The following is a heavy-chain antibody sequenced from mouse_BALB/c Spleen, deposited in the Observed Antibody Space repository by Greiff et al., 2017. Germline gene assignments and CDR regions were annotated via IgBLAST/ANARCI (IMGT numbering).Heavy chain of an antibody. V-gene: IGHV5-12-2*01. CDR1: GFTFSSYT. CDR2: ISNGGGST. J-gene: IGHJ3*01. CDR3: ARLGITTVADTGGWFAY. Sequence: EVQGVESGGGLVKPGGSLKLSCAASGFTFSSYTMSWVRQTPEKRLEWVAYISNGGGSTYYPDTVKGRFTISRDNAKNTLYLQMSSLKSEDTAMYYCARLGITTVADTGGWFAYWGQGTLVTVSA. D-gene: IGHD1-1*01.